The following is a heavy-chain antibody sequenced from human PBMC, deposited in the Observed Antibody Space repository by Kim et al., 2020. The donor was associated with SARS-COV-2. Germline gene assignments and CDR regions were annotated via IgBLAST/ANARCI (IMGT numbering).Heavy chain of an antibody. Sequence: SETLSLTCTVSGGSISSGGYYWSWIRQHPGKGREWIGYIYYSGSTYYNPSLKSRVTISVDTSKNQFSLKLSSVTAADTAVYYCARVPPWSNYLDYWGQGTLVTVSS. J-gene: IGHJ4*02. CDR2: IYYSGST. V-gene: IGHV4-31*03. D-gene: IGHD1-1*01. CDR3: ARVPPWSNYLDY. CDR1: GGSISSGGYY.